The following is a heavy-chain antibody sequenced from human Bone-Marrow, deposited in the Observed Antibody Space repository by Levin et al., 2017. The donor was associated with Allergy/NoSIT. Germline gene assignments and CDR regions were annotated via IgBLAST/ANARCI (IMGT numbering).Heavy chain of an antibody. J-gene: IGHJ2*01. V-gene: IGHV3-9*01. Sequence: AGGSLRLSCAASGFTLENHAMHWVRQAPGKGLEWVSGISWNSAVTVYADSVKGRFTISRVNAQKSVFLEMNSLSADDTAFYYCARRALATAITDWHFDFWGRGTLVTVSS. CDR2: ISWNSAVT. CDR1: GFTLENHA. D-gene: IGHD5-12*01. CDR3: ARRALATAITDWHFDF.